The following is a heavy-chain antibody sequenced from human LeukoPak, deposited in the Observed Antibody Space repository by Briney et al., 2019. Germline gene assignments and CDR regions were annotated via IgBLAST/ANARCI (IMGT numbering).Heavy chain of an antibody. J-gene: IGHJ6*03. CDR2: ISGSGSNT. CDR3: ARLETRIRDSFYMDV. CDR1: GFTFSNFA. D-gene: IGHD1-1*01. V-gene: IGHV3-23*01. Sequence: GGSLRLSCAASGFTFSNFAMNWVRQAPGKGLEWVSGISGSGSNTYYADSVRGPFTISRDNSKNTVYLQMNSLRPEDTAVYYCARLETRIRDSFYMDVWGKGTTVTVSS.